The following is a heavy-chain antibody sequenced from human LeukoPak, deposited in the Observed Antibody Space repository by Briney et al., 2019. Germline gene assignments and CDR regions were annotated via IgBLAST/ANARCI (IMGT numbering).Heavy chain of an antibody. CDR3: AKGLIAAAGT. CDR2: ISGSGGST. Sequence: GGSLRLSCTASGFTFGDYAMSWVRQAPGKGLEWVSTISGSGGSTYYADSVKGRFTISRDNSKNTLYLQMNSLRAEDTAVYYCAKGLIAAAGTWGQGTLVTVSS. CDR1: GFTFGDYA. V-gene: IGHV3-23*01. J-gene: IGHJ4*02. D-gene: IGHD6-13*01.